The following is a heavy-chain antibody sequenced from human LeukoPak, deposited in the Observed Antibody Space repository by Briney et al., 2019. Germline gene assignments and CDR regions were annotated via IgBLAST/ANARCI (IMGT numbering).Heavy chain of an antibody. CDR2: IIPIFGTA. CDR3: ARDRYYGSGSYKKFDP. Sequence: GASVKVSCKASGGTFSSYAISWVRQAPGQGLEWMGGIIPIFGTANYAQKFQGRVTITADESTSTAYMELNSLRSEDTAVYYCARDRYYGSGSYKKFDPWGQGTLVTVSS. CDR1: GGTFSSYA. D-gene: IGHD3-10*01. J-gene: IGHJ5*02. V-gene: IGHV1-69*13.